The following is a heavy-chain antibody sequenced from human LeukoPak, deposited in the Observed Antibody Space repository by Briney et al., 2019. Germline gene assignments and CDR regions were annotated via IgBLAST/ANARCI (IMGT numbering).Heavy chain of an antibody. CDR1: GFTFSNYA. V-gene: IGHV3-23*01. CDR2: ITDSGMSS. CDR3: ARELPYGGKVVNDY. Sequence: PGGSLRLSCAASGFTFSNYAMTWVRQAPGKGLDWVSSITDSGMSSYYADSVKGRFTISRDNPRNTLFLQMNSLRAEDTAVYYCARELPYGGKVVNDYWGQGTLVTVSS. J-gene: IGHJ4*02. D-gene: IGHD4-23*01.